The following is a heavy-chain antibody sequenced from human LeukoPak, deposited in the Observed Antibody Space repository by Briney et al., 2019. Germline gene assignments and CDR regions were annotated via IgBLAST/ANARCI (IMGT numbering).Heavy chain of an antibody. CDR1: GFTVSSNY. V-gene: IGHV3-48*01. CDR3: ARDVDP. CDR2: ISSSSSTI. Sequence: GGSLRLSCAASGFTVSSNYMSWVRQAPGKGLEWVSYISSSSSTIYYADSVKGRFTISRDNAKNSLYLQMNSLRAEDTAVYYCARDVDPWGQGTLVTVSS. J-gene: IGHJ5*02.